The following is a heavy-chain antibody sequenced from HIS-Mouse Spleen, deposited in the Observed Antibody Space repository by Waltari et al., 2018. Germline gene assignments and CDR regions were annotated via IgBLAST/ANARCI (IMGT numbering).Heavy chain of an antibody. D-gene: IGHD3-3*01. J-gene: IGHJ4*02. Sequence: QVQLQESGPGLVKPSETLSLTCTVSGGSISSYYWSWIRQPPGKGLEWIGYIYYSGGTNYNPYLKGRVTISVDTSKNQFSLKLSSVTAADTAVYYCARGGWSGYPVAGVYYFDYWGQGTLVTVSS. CDR1: GGSISSYY. CDR2: IYYSGGT. V-gene: IGHV4-59*01. CDR3: ARGGWSGYPVAGVYYFDY.